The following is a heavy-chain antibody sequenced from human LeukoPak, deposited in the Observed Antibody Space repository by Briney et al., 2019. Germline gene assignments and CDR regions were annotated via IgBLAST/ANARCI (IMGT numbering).Heavy chain of an antibody. Sequence: GGSLRLSCAASGFTFSSYAMSWVRQAPGKGLEWVSAISGSGGNTYYIDSVKGRFTISRDNSKNTLDLQMNSLRAEDTAVCYCAKDGRRISMIGVVRRGHYFDYWGQGILVTVSS. CDR2: ISGSGGNT. CDR1: GFTFSSYA. CDR3: AKDGRRISMIGVVRRGHYFDY. D-gene: IGHD3-22*01. V-gene: IGHV3-23*01. J-gene: IGHJ4*02.